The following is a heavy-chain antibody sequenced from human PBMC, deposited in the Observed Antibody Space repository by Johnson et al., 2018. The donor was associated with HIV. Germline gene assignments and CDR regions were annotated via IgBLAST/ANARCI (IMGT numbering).Heavy chain of an antibody. CDR1: GFTFSNAW. CDR3: ARVDNSYGGAFDI. V-gene: IGHV3-30-3*01. J-gene: IGHJ3*02. CDR2: ISYAGSNK. Sequence: QVQLVESGGGVVQPGRSLRLSCAASGFTFSNAWMSWVRQAPGKGLAWVAVISYAGSNKYDADAVKGRSTISRDNSKNTLYLQMNSLRAEDTALYYCARVDNSYGGAFDIWDQGTMVTVSS. D-gene: IGHD4-17*01.